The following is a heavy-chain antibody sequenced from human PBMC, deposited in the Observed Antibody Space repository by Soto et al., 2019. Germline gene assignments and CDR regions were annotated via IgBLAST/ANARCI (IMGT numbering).Heavy chain of an antibody. CDR1: GFTFSNYA. D-gene: IGHD5-12*01. CDR2: ISSSSGST. J-gene: IGHJ4*02. Sequence: EVQLLESGGGLVQPGGSLRLSCAASGFTFSNYAMNWVRQAPGKGVEWVSTISSSSGSTYYADSVKGRFTISRDNSKNFLYLQMNSLRGDDTAVYYCAKVGSERYSGQHSDYWGQGTLVTISS. CDR3: AKVGSERYSGQHSDY. V-gene: IGHV3-23*01.